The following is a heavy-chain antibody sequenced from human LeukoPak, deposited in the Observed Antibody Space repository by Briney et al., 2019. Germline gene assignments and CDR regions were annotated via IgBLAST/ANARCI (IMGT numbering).Heavy chain of an antibody. Sequence: ASVKVSCKASGYTLTSFSISWVRQAPGQGLEWMGWISAYNGYTDYARKLQGRVTMTTDTSTNTAYMELRSLRSDDTAVYYCARGDCSGDSCYLPEYSQHWGQGTLVTVSS. CDR3: ARGDCSGDSCYLPEYSQH. J-gene: IGHJ1*01. CDR2: ISAYNGYT. D-gene: IGHD2-15*01. CDR1: GYTLTSFS. V-gene: IGHV1-18*01.